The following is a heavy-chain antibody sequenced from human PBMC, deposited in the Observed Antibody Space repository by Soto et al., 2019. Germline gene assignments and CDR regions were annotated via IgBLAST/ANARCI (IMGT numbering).Heavy chain of an antibody. CDR2: IYYSGST. V-gene: IGHV4-30-4*01. Sequence: SETLSLTCTVSGASISSDDYYWSWVRQPPGEGLEWIGYIYYSGSTYYNPSLKSRVTISLDTSKNQFSLNLSSVTAADTAVFYCARGLRRNNYFDYWGQGTLVTVSS. CDR3: ARGLRRNNYFDY. CDR1: GASISSDDYY. D-gene: IGHD4-17*01. J-gene: IGHJ4*02.